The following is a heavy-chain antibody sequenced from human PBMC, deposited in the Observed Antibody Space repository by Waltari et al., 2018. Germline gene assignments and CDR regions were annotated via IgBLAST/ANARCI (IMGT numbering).Heavy chain of an antibody. J-gene: IGHJ4*02. CDR3: TRGSADDS. CDR1: GFNVNGNF. V-gene: IGHV3-53*01. D-gene: IGHD6-25*01. CDR2: IYSGGKK. Sequence: EALLVQSGGGMIQPGGSLRLSCAASGFNVNGNFMNGVRQAPGKGLQWVSTIYSGGKKFYADSVKGRFTLSRDDFTNILYLQMNSLRAEDTATYYCTRGSADDSWGQGTLVTVSS.